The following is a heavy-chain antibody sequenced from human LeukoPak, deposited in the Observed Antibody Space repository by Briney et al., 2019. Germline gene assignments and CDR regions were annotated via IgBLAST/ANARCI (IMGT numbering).Heavy chain of an antibody. Sequence: ASVKVSCKASGYTFTSYGISWVRQAPGQGLEWMGWISAYNGNTNYAQKLQGRVTMTTDTSTSTAYMERRSLRSDDTAVYYCARDQDTGMGFRGPTRPFDPWGQGTLVTVFS. CDR1: GYTFTSYG. J-gene: IGHJ5*02. CDR3: ARDQDTGMGFRGPTRPFDP. V-gene: IGHV1-18*04. CDR2: ISAYNGNT. D-gene: IGHD5-18*01.